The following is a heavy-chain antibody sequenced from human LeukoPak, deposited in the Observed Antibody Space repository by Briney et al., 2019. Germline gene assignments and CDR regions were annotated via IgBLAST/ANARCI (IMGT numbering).Heavy chain of an antibody. V-gene: IGHV3-11*04. CDR1: VFTFSVYY. D-gene: IGHD1-26*01. Sequence: GSLILSCAPSVFTFSVYYMRCVRQSPEEGRESVLYISNSGDIIFYANSVKGRFTISRDNAKITLYLQMHSLTADDTAVYYCARAGFRELLGNAFDILGQGTMVTGS. CDR3: ARAGFRELLGNAFDI. J-gene: IGHJ3*02. CDR2: ISNSGDII.